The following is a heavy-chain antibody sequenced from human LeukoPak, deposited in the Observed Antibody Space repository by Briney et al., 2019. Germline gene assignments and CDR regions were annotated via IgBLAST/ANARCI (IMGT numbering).Heavy chain of an antibody. J-gene: IGHJ4*02. D-gene: IGHD6-19*01. V-gene: IGHV3-48*03. Sequence: GGSLRLSCAASGFTFSSYEMNWVRQATGKGLEWVSYISSSGSTIYYADSVKGRFTISRDNAKNSLDLQMNSLRAEDTAVYYCAREDSSGKTLDYWGQGTLVTVSS. CDR3: AREDSSGKTLDY. CDR2: ISSSGSTI. CDR1: GFTFSSYE.